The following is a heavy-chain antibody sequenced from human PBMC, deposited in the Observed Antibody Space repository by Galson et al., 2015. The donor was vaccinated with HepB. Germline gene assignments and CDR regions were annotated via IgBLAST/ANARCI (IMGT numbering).Heavy chain of an antibody. V-gene: IGHV3-7*01. J-gene: IGHJ4*02. Sequence: SLRLSCAASGFTFSSYWMSWVRQAPGRGLEWVANIKQDGSEKYYVDSVKGRFTISRDNAKNSLFLQLNSLRDEDTAVYYCARLASSWYWHDYWGQGTLVTVSS. CDR2: IKQDGSEK. CDR3: ARLASSWYWHDY. CDR1: GFTFSSYW. D-gene: IGHD6-13*01.